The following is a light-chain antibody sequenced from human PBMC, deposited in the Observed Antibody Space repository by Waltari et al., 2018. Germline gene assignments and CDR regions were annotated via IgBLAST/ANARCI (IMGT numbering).Light chain of an antibody. CDR1: QSVGSN. CDR2: GAS. J-gene: IGKJ4*01. V-gene: IGKV3-15*01. Sequence: EIVMTQSPATLSVSPGERGTLSCRASQSVGSNLARYQQKPGQAPRLLNYGASTRATGIPARFSGSGSGTEVTLTISSLQSEDFAVYYCQQYNNWPPNTFGGGTKVEIK. CDR3: QQYNNWPPNT.